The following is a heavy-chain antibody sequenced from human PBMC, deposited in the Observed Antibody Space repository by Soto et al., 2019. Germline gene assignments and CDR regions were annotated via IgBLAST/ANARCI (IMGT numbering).Heavy chain of an antibody. Sequence: EVQLVESGGGVVQPGGSLRLSCAASGFTFSTYWMNWVRQAPGKGLGWVANIKEDGSEAYYVDSVKGRFTISRDKAKNSLDLDMNSLRGEDAAVYYCARDWGAPGRGSAIGYYYHLGMDVWGQGATVTVPS. CDR1: GFTFSTYW. J-gene: IGHJ6*02. CDR2: IKEDGSEA. V-gene: IGHV3-7*05. CDR3: ARDWGAPGRGSAIGYYYHLGMDV. D-gene: IGHD2-21*01.